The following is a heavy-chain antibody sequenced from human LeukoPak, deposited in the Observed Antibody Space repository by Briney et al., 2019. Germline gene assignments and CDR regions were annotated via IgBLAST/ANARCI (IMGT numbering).Heavy chain of an antibody. CDR1: GFTFSSYL. D-gene: IGHD3-16*02. CDR3: ALSRYDYVWGSYRYDY. Sequence: GGAPRLSCAASGFTFSSYLMHRVRPAPGEGLVWVSRINSVGSSTSYADSVKGRFTISRDNAKNTLYLQMNSLRAEDTAVYYCALSRYDYVWGSYRYDYWGQGTLVTVSS. J-gene: IGHJ4*02. V-gene: IGHV3-74*01. CDR2: INSVGSST.